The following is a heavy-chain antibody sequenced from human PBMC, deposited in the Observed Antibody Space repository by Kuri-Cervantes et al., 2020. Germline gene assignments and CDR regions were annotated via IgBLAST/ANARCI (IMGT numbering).Heavy chain of an antibody. D-gene: IGHD5-24*01. CDR1: GDSISSYY. J-gene: IGHJ4*02. CDR2: VHSSGDT. Sequence: SETLSLTCTVSGDSISSYYWSWIRQPSGERLEWIGYVHSSGDTNYNPSVESRVTMSVDAPKNQFSLKMTSVASADTAVYYCARYRRDGQRFHLDDWGQGTLVTVSS. CDR3: ARYRRDGQRFHLDD. V-gene: IGHV4-59*01.